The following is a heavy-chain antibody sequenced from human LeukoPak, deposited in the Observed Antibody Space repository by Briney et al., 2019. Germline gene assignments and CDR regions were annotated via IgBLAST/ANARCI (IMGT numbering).Heavy chain of an antibody. D-gene: IGHD3-10*01. CDR2: TYYRSKWYN. J-gene: IGHJ3*02. V-gene: IGHV6-1*01. CDR3: ARTPDEEVRGQDGAFDI. Sequence: SQTLSLTCAISGDSVSSNSAAWNWIRQSPSRGLEWLGRTYYRSKWYNDYAVSVKSRITINPDTSKNQFSLQLNSVTPEDTAVYYCARTPDEEVRGQDGAFDIWGQGTMVTVSS. CDR1: GDSVSSNSAA.